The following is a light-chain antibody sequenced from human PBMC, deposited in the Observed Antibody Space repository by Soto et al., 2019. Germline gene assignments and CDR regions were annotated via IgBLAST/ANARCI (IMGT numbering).Light chain of an antibody. CDR1: QSISRS. Sequence: DIQMTQSPSTLSASVGDRVTITCRASQSISRSLAWYQQKPGKAPSLLIYDASSLEGGVPSRFSGSGFGTESTLTITNLQPADFATYYCQQYSDFLISFGPGTTVDFK. CDR2: DAS. J-gene: IGKJ3*01. V-gene: IGKV1-5*01. CDR3: QQYSDFLIS.